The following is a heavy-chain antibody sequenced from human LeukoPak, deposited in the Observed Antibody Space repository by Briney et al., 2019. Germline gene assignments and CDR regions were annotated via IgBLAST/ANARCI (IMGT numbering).Heavy chain of an antibody. V-gene: IGHV3-23*01. Sequence: GGSRTPARAPDTFTLSSYATSCDRQAQGNGLEWVSAISDSGGSTYYADSVKGRFTISRDNSKNTLYLQMNSLRAEDTAVYYCAKGRYLYPHYWGQGTLVTVSS. CDR2: ISDSGGST. D-gene: IGHD1-26*01. CDR3: AKGRYLYPHY. J-gene: IGHJ4*02. CDR1: TFTLSSYA.